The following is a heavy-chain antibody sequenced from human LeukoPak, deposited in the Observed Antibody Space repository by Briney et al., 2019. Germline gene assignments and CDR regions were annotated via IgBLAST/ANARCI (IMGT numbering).Heavy chain of an antibody. CDR2: IKQDGSEK. D-gene: IGHD3-3*01. CDR1: GFTFSSYW. V-gene: IGHV3-7*01. CDR3: ARGLLPLRFLEWLSTDY. J-gene: IGHJ4*02. Sequence: GGSLRLSCAASGFTFSSYWMSWVRQAPGKGLEWVANIKQDGSEKYYVDSVKGRFTISRDNAKNSLYLQMNSLRAEDTAVYYCARGLLPLRFLEWLSTDYWGQGTLVTVSS.